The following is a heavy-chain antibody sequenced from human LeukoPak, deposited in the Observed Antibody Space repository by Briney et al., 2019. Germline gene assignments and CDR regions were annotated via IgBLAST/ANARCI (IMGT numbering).Heavy chain of an antibody. CDR2: ISGSGGST. J-gene: IGHJ3*02. Sequence: GGSLRLSCAASGFTFTSYAMSWVRQAPGKGLEWVSAISGSGGSTYHADSVKGRFTISRDNVKNSLYLQMNSLRVEDTAVYYCARDGAYSASNIWGQGTMVAVSS. CDR3: ARDGAYSASNI. CDR1: GFTFTSYA. V-gene: IGHV3-23*01. D-gene: IGHD6-13*01.